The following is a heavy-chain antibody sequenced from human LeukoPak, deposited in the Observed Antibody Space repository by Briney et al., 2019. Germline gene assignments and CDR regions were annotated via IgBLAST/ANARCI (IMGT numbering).Heavy chain of an antibody. Sequence: GGSLRLSCAASGFTFSSYWMSWVRQAPGKGLEWVANIKQDGSEKYYVDSVKGRFTISRDNAKNSLYVQMNSLRAEDTAVYYCARAYDSSSWYWGDYYYYYGMDVWGQGTTVTVSS. D-gene: IGHD6-13*01. J-gene: IGHJ6*02. CDR1: GFTFSSYW. V-gene: IGHV3-7*01. CDR2: IKQDGSEK. CDR3: ARAYDSSSWYWGDYYYYYGMDV.